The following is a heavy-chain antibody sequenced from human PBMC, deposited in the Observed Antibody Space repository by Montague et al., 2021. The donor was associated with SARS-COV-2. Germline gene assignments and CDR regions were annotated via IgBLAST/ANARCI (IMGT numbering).Heavy chain of an antibody. CDR3: AKDSTVVTPGDAFDI. Sequence: GGSTYYADSVKGRFTISRDNSKNSLYLQMNSLRTEDTALYYCAKDSTVVTPGDAFDIWGQGKMVTVDS. V-gene: IGHV3-43*01. D-gene: IGHD4-23*01. J-gene: IGHJ3*02. CDR2: GGST.